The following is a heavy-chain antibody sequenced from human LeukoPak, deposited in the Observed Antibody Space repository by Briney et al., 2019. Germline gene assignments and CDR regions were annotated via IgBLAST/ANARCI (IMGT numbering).Heavy chain of an antibody. J-gene: IGHJ4*02. D-gene: IGHD4-11*01. CDR2: INHSGST. Sequence: SETLSLTCAVYGGSFSGYYWSWIRQPPGKGLEWIGEINHSGSTNYNPSLKSRVTISVDTSKNQFSLKLSSVTAADTAVYYCARVYGSNYYFDYWGQGTLVTVSS. V-gene: IGHV4-34*01. CDR1: GGSFSGYY. CDR3: ARVYGSNYYFDY.